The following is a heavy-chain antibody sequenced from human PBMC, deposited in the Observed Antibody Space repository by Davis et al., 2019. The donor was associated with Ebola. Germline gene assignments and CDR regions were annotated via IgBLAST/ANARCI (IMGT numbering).Heavy chain of an antibody. CDR2: INSSGGST. CDR3: ARRYCSGGSCYYGY. Sequence: ASVQVSCKASGYTFTSYYMHWVRQAPAQGLEWMGIINSSGGSTSYAQKFQGRVTMTRDTSTSTVYMELRSLRSDDTAVYYCARRYCSGGSCYYGYWGQGTLVTVSS. D-gene: IGHD2-15*01. CDR1: GYTFTSYY. V-gene: IGHV1-46*01. J-gene: IGHJ4*02.